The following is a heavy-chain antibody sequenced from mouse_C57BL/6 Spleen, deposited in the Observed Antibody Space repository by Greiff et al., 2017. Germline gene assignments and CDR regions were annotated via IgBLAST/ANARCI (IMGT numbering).Heavy chain of an antibody. V-gene: IGHV1-61*01. CDR2: IYPSDSET. Sequence: QVQLQQPGAELVRPGSSVKLSCKASGYTFTSYWMDWVKQRPGQGLEWIGNIYPSDSETHYNQQVKDKATLTVDKSASTAYMQISSLTSEDSAVYYCARGYSGAWFADWGQGTLVTVSA. D-gene: IGHD2-12*01. CDR3: ARGYSGAWFAD. CDR1: GYTFTSYW. J-gene: IGHJ3*01.